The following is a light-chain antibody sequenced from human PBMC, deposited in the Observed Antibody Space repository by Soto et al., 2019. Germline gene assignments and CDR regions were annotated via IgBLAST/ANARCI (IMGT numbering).Light chain of an antibody. CDR3: SSYAASSDYV. CDR1: SSDVGGYNS. J-gene: IGLJ1*01. CDR2: EVS. V-gene: IGLV2-8*01. Sequence: SALAQPPSASGSPGQSVAISCTGTSSDVGGYNSVSWYQQHPGKAPKLMIYEVSKRPSGVPDRFSGSKSGNTASLTVSGLQAEDEADYYCSSYAASSDYVFGTGTKVTVL.